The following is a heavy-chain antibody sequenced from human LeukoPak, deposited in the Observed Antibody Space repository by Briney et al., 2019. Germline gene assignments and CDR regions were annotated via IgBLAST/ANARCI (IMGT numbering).Heavy chain of an antibody. V-gene: IGHV3-21*01. CDR1: GFTFSSYS. Sequence: PGGSLRLSCAASGFTFSSYSMNWVRQAPGKGLELVSSISSTSSYIYHADSVKGRFTISRDNAKNSLYLQMNSLRAEDTAVYYCARWGTGTNAFDIWGQGTMVTVSS. CDR3: ARWGTGTNAFDI. CDR2: ISSTSSYI. D-gene: IGHD1-1*01. J-gene: IGHJ3*02.